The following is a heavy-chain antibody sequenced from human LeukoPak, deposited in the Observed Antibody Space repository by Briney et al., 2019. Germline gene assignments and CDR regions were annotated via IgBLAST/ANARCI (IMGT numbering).Heavy chain of an antibody. CDR2: INHYGST. D-gene: IGHD5-18*01. Sequence: TLSLTCAVYGGSFSGYYWNWIRQPPGKGLEWIGEINHYGSTKYSPSLNNRVTISGDRSKNQFFLRLTSVSAPGTPVDFCAGAYRAHQTFHSYHFFDFWGRGTLVTVSS. V-gene: IGHV4-34*01. CDR1: GGSFSGYY. J-gene: IGHJ4*02. CDR3: AGAYRAHQTFHSYHFFDF.